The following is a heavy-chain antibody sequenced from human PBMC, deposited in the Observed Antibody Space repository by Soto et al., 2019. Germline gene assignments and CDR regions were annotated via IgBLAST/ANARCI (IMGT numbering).Heavy chain of an antibody. V-gene: IGHV4-59*01. CDR3: ARESYYGSGATVVAY. CDR2: IYYSGTT. D-gene: IGHD3-10*01. Sequence: SETLSLTCTVSGGSISSYYWSWIRQLPWKGLEWIGYIYYSGTTSYNPSLNSRVTMSVDTSKNQFSLKVNSVTAADTAVYYCARESYYGSGATVVAYWGQGTLVTVSS. CDR1: GGSISSYY. J-gene: IGHJ4*02.